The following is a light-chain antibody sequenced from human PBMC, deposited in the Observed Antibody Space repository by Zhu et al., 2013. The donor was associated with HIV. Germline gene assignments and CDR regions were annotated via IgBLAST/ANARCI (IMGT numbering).Light chain of an antibody. V-gene: IGKV3-20*01. Sequence: EIVMTQSPATLSVSPGERATLSCRASQSVSSNYLAWYQQKPGQAPRLLIFGASSGATGTPDRFSGSGSGTDFTLTISRLEPEDFAVYYCQQYGSSPLTFGLRDQGEIK. CDR3: QQYGSSPLT. CDR1: QSVSSNY. CDR2: GAS. J-gene: IGKJ1*01.